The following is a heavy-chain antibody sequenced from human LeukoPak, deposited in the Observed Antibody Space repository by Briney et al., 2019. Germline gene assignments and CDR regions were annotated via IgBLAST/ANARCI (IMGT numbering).Heavy chain of an antibody. CDR1: GGTFSRYA. D-gene: IGHD2-2*01. V-gene: IGHV1-69*11. CDR2: IIPNLGTT. CDR3: AREGCSSAACYVIDLDY. J-gene: IGHJ4*02. Sequence: SVKVSCKASGGTFSRYAITWVRQAPGQGLEWMGRIIPNLGTTYYAQKFQGRITITTDESSSTAYMELSSLRSEDTAVYYCAREGCSSAACYVIDLDYWGQGTLVTVSS.